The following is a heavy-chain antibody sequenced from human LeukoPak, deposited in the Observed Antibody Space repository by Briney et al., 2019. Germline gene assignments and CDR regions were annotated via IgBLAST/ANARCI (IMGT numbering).Heavy chain of an antibody. V-gene: IGHV3-23*01. CDR1: GLTFSNYA. J-gene: IGHJ4*02. CDR3: AKYPASGGYFDY. CDR2: ISDSGGST. D-gene: IGHD6-13*01. Sequence: GGSLRLSCAASGLTFSNYAMSWVRQAPGKGLEWVSGISDSGGSTYYADSVKGRFIISRDNSKSTLYLQMNSLRAEDTAVFYCAKYPASGGYFDYWGQGTLVTVSS.